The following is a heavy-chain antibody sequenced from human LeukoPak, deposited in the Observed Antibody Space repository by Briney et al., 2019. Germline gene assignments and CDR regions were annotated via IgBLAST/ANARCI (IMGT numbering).Heavy chain of an antibody. Sequence: GASVKVSCKASGYTFTGYYMHWVRQAPGQGLEWMGWINPNSGGTNYAQKFQGRVTMTRDTSISTAYMELSRLRSDDTAVYYCARDASYDILTVFLLIFDYWGQGTLVTVSS. CDR1: GYTFTGYY. J-gene: IGHJ4*02. D-gene: IGHD3-9*01. V-gene: IGHV1-2*02. CDR3: ARDASYDILTVFLLIFDY. CDR2: INPNSGGT.